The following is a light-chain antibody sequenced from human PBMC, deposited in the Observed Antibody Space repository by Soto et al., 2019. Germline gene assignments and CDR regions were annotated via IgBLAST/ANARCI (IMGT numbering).Light chain of an antibody. CDR2: KAS. V-gene: IGKV1-5*03. Sequence: DIQMTQSPSTLSASVGDRVTITCRASQSISSWLAWYQQKPGKAPNLLIYKASSLESGVPSRFSGSGSGTEFTLTISSLQPDDFATYYCQQYESYSDTLGQGTRLEIK. J-gene: IGKJ5*01. CDR3: QQYESYSDT. CDR1: QSISSW.